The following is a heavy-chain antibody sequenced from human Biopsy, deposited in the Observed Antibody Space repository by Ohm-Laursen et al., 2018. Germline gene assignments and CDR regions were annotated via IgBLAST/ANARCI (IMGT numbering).Heavy chain of an antibody. J-gene: IGHJ2*01. D-gene: IGHD6-19*01. CDR1: GFTFGHYA. CDR2: IWHDGTNE. Sequence: RSLRLSCAASGFTFGHYAMHWVRQAPGKGLEWISLIWHDGTNEDYADSVKGRFTISRDNSKNTLYLQINTLTLEDTAFYYCARGLSSGWYGYFDVWGRGTLVTVSS. V-gene: IGHV3-33*04. CDR3: ARGLSSGWYGYFDV.